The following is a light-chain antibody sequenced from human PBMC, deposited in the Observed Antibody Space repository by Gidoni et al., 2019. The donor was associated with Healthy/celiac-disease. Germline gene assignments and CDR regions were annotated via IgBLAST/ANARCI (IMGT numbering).Light chain of an antibody. V-gene: IGLV3-25*02. J-gene: IGLJ2*01. CDR1: AVPKQY. CDR2: KDS. Sequence: SYELTQPPSVSVSPGQTARITCSGDAVPKQYAYWYQQKPGQAPVLVIYKDSERPSGIPERLSGSSSGTTVTLTISGVQAEDEADYYCQSSDSSGTVVFGGGTKLTVL. CDR3: QSSDSSGTVV.